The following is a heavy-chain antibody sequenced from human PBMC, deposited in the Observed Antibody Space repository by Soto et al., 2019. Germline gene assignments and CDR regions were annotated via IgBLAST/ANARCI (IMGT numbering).Heavy chain of an antibody. Sequence: EVQLVESGGGLVQPGRSLRLSCAAPGFTLEDYAMHWFRQAPGKGRGWVPGISWNSGSIGYADSVKGRFTISRDNAKNSLYLQMNSLRAEDTALYYCAKMEGPAAMSASRYFDLWGRGTLVTVSS. CDR1: GFTLEDYA. CDR3: AKMEGPAAMSASRYFDL. J-gene: IGHJ2*01. CDR2: ISWNSGSI. V-gene: IGHV3-9*01. D-gene: IGHD2-2*01.